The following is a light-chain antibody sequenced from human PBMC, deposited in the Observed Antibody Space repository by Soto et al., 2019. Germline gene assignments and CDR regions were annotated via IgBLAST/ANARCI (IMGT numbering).Light chain of an antibody. CDR1: QSVDIN. V-gene: IGKV3-20*01. CDR3: QQYGSSYPWT. Sequence: EIVLPQSPGTLSVSPGDRVTLSCRASQSVDINLAWYQQRAGQAPRLLVYGASTKATDRPGRFSGRGCGAEFTLTIRRLEPEDFAVYYCQQYGSSYPWTFGQGTKVDIK. CDR2: GAS. J-gene: IGKJ1*01.